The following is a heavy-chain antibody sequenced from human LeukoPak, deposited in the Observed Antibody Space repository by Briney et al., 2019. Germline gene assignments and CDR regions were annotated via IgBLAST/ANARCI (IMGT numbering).Heavy chain of an antibody. CDR3: AGYYDFWSGSPRENWFDP. J-gene: IGHJ5*02. D-gene: IGHD3-3*01. Sequence: ASVKVSCKTSGYTFTSYGISWVRQAPGQGLEWMGWINTYNGNTNYAQKLQGRVTLTADESTSTAYMELTSLRSEDTAVYYCAGYYDFWSGSPRENWFDPWGQGTLVTVSS. V-gene: IGHV1-18*01. CDR2: INTYNGNT. CDR1: GYTFTSYG.